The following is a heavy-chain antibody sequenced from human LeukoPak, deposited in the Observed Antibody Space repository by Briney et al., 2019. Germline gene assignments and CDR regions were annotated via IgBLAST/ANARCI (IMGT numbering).Heavy chain of an antibody. CDR2: ITSSSRYI. Sequence: GGSLRLSCAASGFTFSSYSMNWVRQAPGKGLEWVSSITSSSRYIYYADSVKGRFTISRDNAKSSLYLQMNSLRAEDTAVYYCAREGWPDAFDIWGQGPMVTVSS. V-gene: IGHV3-21*01. CDR3: AREGWPDAFDI. J-gene: IGHJ3*02. CDR1: GFTFSSYS. D-gene: IGHD2-15*01.